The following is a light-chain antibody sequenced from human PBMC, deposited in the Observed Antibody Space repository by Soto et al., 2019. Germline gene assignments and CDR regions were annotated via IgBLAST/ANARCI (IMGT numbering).Light chain of an antibody. V-gene: IGLV7-46*01. CDR2: DTT. Sequence: QTVVTQEPSLTMAPGGTVTLTCGASTGAVASGHYPYWFQQKPGQAPRTLIYDTTNKHSWTPARFSGSLLGGKAAVTLSGAQPEDEAEYYCSLSYGGVQVFGGGTKLTVL. CDR3: SLSYGGVQV. CDR1: TGAVASGHY. J-gene: IGLJ3*02.